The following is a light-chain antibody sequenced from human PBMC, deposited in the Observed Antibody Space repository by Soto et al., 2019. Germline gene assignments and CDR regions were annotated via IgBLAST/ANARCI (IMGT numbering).Light chain of an antibody. CDR2: DAS. CDR3: QQRSNWQRT. Sequence: EIVLTQSPATLSLSPGERATLSYRASQSVSSYLAWFQQKPGQAPRLLIYDASNRATGIPARFSGSGSGTDFTLTISSLEPEDFAVYYCQQRSNWQRTFGQGTKVEIK. V-gene: IGKV3-11*01. J-gene: IGKJ1*01. CDR1: QSVSSY.